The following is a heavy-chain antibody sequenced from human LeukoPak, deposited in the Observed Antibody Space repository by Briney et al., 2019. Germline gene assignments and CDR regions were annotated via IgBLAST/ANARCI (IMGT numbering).Heavy chain of an antibody. CDR3: ARDGITIFGVALDY. Sequence: ASVKVSCKASGYTFTGYYMHWVRQAPGQGLEWMGWINPNSGGTNYAQKFQGRVTITRDTSISTAYMELSRLRSDDTAVYYCARDGITIFGVALDYWGQGTLVTVSS. CDR2: INPNSGGT. V-gene: IGHV1-2*02. J-gene: IGHJ4*02. CDR1: GYTFTGYY. D-gene: IGHD3-3*01.